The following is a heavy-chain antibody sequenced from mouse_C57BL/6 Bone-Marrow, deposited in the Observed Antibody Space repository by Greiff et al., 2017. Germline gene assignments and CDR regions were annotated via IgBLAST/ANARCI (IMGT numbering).Heavy chain of an antibody. D-gene: IGHD2-10*01. CDR1: GFSLTSYG. J-gene: IGHJ1*03. CDR3: AKTFYGNYWYFDV. V-gene: IGHV2-5*01. Sequence: QVQLQQSGPGLVQPSQSLSITCTVSGFSLTSYGVHWVRQSPGKGLEWLGVIWRGGSTDYNAAFMSRLNITKDNSKSQVFFNMNSLQADDTAIYYCAKTFYGNYWYFDVWGTGTTVTVSS. CDR2: IWRGGST.